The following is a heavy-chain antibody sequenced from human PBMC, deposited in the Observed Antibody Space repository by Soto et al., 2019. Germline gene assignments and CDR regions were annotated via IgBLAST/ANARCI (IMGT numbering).Heavy chain of an antibody. J-gene: IGHJ4*02. D-gene: IGHD3-10*01. CDR1: GFTFSNYW. V-gene: IGHV3-7*03. CDR2: INQDATRQ. Sequence: PGGSLRLSCAASGFTFSNYWMSWVRQAPGRGLEWVANINQDATRQSYVDSVEGRFSISRDNAKNSVYLQMNNLRADDTAVYYCARVGLFDGNKPITLEFWGQGTLVTVS. CDR3: ARVGLFDGNKPITLEF.